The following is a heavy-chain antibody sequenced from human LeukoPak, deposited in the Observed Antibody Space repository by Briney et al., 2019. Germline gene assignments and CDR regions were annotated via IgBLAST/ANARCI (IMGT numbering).Heavy chain of an antibody. V-gene: IGHV1-69*05. J-gene: IGHJ4*02. D-gene: IGHD6-13*01. CDR3: ARDSEDSGSSWYRTDY. Sequence: SVKVSCKASGGTFSSYAISWVRQAPGQGLEWMGGIIPIFGTANYAQKFQGRVTITTDESTSTAYMELSSLRSEDTAVYYCARDSEDSGSSWYRTDYWGQGTLVTVSS. CDR2: IIPIFGTA. CDR1: GGTFSSYA.